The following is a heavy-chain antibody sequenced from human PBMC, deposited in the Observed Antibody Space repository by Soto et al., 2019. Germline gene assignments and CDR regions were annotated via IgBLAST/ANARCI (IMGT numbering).Heavy chain of an antibody. Sequence: EVQLVESGGGLVQPGGSLRLSCAASGFTFSSHDMHWVRQVTGKGLEWVSGIDSAGDAKYPASVKGRFTISRENAKNSLHLQMNSLRAGDTAVYCCARGGIRGVSWNWFDTWGQGTLVTVSS. CDR1: GFTFSSHD. D-gene: IGHD3-10*01. V-gene: IGHV3-13*01. J-gene: IGHJ5*02. CDR3: ARGGIRGVSWNWFDT. CDR2: IDSAGDA.